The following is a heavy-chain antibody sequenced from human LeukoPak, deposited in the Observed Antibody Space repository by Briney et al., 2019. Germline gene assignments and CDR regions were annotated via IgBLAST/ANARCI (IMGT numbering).Heavy chain of an antibody. CDR2: IYYSGST. CDR1: GGSISSGDYY. J-gene: IGHJ3*02. Sequence: SETLSLTCTVSGGSISSGDYYWSWIRQPPGTGLEWIGYIYYSGSTYYNPSLKSRVTISVDTSKNQFSLKLNSVTAADTAVYYCARGGAPYCSSTSCYSEAFDIWGQGTMVTVSS. D-gene: IGHD2-2*01. V-gene: IGHV4-30-4*01. CDR3: ARGGAPYCSSTSCYSEAFDI.